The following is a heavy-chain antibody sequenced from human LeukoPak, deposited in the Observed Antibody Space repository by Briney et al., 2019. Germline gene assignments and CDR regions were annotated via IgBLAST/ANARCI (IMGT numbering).Heavy chain of an antibody. D-gene: IGHD6-13*01. Sequence: PGGSLRLSCVVSDFTFAVSWVRQAPGKGLEWVANIKKDGSEKYYVASVRGRFTISRDNAKNSLYLQMNSLRAEDTAVYYCASELPSSSWYDYWGQGTLVTVSS. J-gene: IGHJ4*02. V-gene: IGHV3-7*01. CDR3: ASELPSSSWYDY. CDR1: DFTFAV. CDR2: IKKDGSEK.